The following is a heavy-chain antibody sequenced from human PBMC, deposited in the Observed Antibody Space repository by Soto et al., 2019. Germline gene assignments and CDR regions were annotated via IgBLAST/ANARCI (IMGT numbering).Heavy chain of an antibody. CDR1: GFTFSRYG. D-gene: IGHD3-3*01. CDR3: AKDPAIFGVVIGYFQH. CDR2: ISYDGSNK. J-gene: IGHJ1*01. Sequence: VGSLRLSCAASGFTFSRYGMHWVRQAPGKGLEWVAVISYDGSNKYYADSVKGRFTISRDNSKTTLYLQMNSLRAEDTAVYYCAKDPAIFGVVIGYFQHWGQGTLVTVSS. V-gene: IGHV3-30*18.